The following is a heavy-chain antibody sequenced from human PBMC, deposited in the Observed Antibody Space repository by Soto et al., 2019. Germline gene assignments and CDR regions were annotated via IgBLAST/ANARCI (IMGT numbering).Heavy chain of an antibody. Sequence: VGSLRLSCAASGFTFSSYAMHWVRQAPGKGLEWVAVISYDGSNKYYADSVKGRFTISRDNSKNTLYLQMNSLRAEDTAVYYCARDPSRMDPNFIDYWGQGTLVTVSS. CDR3: ARDPSRMDPNFIDY. D-gene: IGHD2-8*01. CDR2: ISYDGSNK. J-gene: IGHJ4*02. V-gene: IGHV3-30-3*01. CDR1: GFTFSSYA.